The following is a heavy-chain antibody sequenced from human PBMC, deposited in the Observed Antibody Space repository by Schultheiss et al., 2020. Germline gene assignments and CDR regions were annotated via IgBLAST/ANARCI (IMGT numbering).Heavy chain of an antibody. CDR3: TTGLAIYYYYGMDV. J-gene: IGHJ6*02. CDR2: IWYDGSNK. D-gene: IGHD6-6*01. V-gene: IGHV3-33*08. CDR1: GFTFSDYY. Sequence: SLKISCAASGFTFSDYYMSWIRQAPGKGLEWVAVIWYDGSNKYYADSVKGRFTISRDNSKNTLYLQMNSLKTEDTAVYYCTTGLAIYYYYGMDVWGQGTTVTVSS.